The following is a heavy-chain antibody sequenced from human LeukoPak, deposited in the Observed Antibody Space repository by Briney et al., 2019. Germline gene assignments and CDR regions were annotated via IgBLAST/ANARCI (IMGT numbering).Heavy chain of an antibody. CDR1: GFTFGDYA. CDR3: SIVVVVAATR. D-gene: IGHD2-15*01. Sequence: GGSLRLSCTASGFTFGDYAMSWFRQAPGKGLEWVGFIRSKAYGGTTEYAASVKGRFTISRDDSKSIAYLQMNSLKTEDTAAYYCSIVVVVAATRWGQGTLVTVSS. V-gene: IGHV3-49*03. J-gene: IGHJ4*02. CDR2: IRSKAYGGTT.